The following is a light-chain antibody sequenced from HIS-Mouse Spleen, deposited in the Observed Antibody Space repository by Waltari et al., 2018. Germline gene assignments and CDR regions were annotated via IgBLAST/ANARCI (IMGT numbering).Light chain of an antibody. Sequence: QSALTQPASVSGSPGQSITISCTGTSSDVGGSNYVPCYQQHPGKAPKLMIYDVSNRPSGVSNRFSGSKSGNTASLTISGLQAEDEADYYCSSYTSSSIYVVFGGGTKLTVL. CDR1: SSDVGGSNY. V-gene: IGLV2-14*03. CDR2: DVS. CDR3: SSYTSSSIYVV. J-gene: IGLJ2*01.